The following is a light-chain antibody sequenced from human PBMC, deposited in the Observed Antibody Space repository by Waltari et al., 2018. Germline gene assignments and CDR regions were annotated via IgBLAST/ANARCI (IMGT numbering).Light chain of an antibody. Sequence: QSALTQPRSVSGSPGQSVTISCTRTSSDVGGYNYVSWYQQHPGKAPKLMIYDVSKRPSGVPDRFSGSKSGNTASRTISGLQAEDGADYYCCSYAGSYVFGTGTKVTVL. CDR1: SSDVGGYNY. V-gene: IGLV2-11*01. J-gene: IGLJ1*01. CDR3: CSYAGSYV. CDR2: DVS.